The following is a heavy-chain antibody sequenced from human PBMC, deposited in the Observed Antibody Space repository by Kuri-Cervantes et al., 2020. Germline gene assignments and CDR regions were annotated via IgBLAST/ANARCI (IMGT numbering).Heavy chain of an antibody. CDR3: ARGIQEFDP. V-gene: IGHV1-2*04. CDR2: INPNSGGT. CDR1: GYTFTSYY. J-gene: IGHJ5*02. Sequence: ASVKVSCKASGYTFTSYYMHWVRQAPGQGLEWMGWINPNSGGTNYAQKFQGWVTMTRDTSISTAHMELSSLRSEDTAVYYCARGIQEFDPWGQGTLVTVSS.